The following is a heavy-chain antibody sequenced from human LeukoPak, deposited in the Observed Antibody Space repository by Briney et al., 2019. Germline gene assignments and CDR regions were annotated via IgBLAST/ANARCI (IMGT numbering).Heavy chain of an antibody. CDR2: VYDSGST. D-gene: IGHD4-17*01. Sequence: SETLSLTCTVSGGSISGYYWSWIRQPPGKGLEWIGYVYDSGSTNYNPSLKSRVTISVDTSKNQFSLKLSSVTAADTAVYYCARIDYGPNYFDYWGQGTLVTVSS. CDR3: ARIDYGPNYFDY. CDR1: GGSISGYY. J-gene: IGHJ4*02. V-gene: IGHV4-59*08.